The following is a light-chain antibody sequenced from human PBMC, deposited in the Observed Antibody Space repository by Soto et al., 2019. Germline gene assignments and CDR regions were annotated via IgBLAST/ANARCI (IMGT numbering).Light chain of an antibody. Sequence: EIVLTQSPGTLSLSPGERATLSCWASQSVSFSYLAWYQQKPGQAPRLLIYGASSRAAGVPNRFSGSGSGTDFTLTISRLEPEDFAVYYCQQYGSSPGTFGQGTKVDIK. CDR2: GAS. CDR1: QSVSFSY. J-gene: IGKJ2*01. CDR3: QQYGSSPGT. V-gene: IGKV3-20*01.